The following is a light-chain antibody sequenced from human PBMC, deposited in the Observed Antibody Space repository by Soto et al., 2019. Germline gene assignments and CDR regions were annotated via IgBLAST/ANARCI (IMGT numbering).Light chain of an antibody. Sequence: DIQMTQSPSSLSATVGDRITITCRASQTIGKYLNWYQQEPGRAPKLLIYDASYLQNGVPSRFSGSASGTDFTLSISNLRPEDFVTYYCQQSFSIPFTFGPGTKVNIK. CDR2: DAS. CDR1: QTIGKY. CDR3: QQSFSIPFT. J-gene: IGKJ3*01. V-gene: IGKV1-39*01.